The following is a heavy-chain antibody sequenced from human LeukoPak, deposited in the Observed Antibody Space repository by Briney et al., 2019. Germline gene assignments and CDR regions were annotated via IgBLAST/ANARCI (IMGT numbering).Heavy chain of an antibody. V-gene: IGHV3-21*01. J-gene: IGHJ5*02. D-gene: IGHD5-18*01. CDR2: ISSSSSYI. Sequence: PGGSLRLSCAASGFTFSSYSMNWVRQAPGKGLEWVSSISSSSSYIYYADSVKGRFTISRDNAKNSLYLQMNSLRAEDTAVYYCARSGIPLWFNWFDPWGQGTLVTVSS. CDR1: GFTFSSYS. CDR3: ARSGIPLWFNWFDP.